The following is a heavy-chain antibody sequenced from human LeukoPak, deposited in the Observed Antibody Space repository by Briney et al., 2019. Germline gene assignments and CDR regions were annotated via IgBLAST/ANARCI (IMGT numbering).Heavy chain of an antibody. CDR3: AKDLSNYLDY. CDR2: IRYDGSK. V-gene: IGHV3-30*02. Sequence: SGGSLRLSCAASGFTFSSYGMHWVRQAPGKGLEWVAFIRYDGSKYYADSVKGRFTISRDNSKNTLYLQMNSLRAEDTAVYYCAKDLSNYLDYWGQGTLVTVSP. J-gene: IGHJ4*02. D-gene: IGHD6-6*01. CDR1: GFTFSSYG.